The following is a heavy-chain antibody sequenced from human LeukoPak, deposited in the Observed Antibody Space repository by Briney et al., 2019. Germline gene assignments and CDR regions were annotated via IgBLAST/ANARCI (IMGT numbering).Heavy chain of an antibody. CDR3: ARLARSSSFFDY. Sequence: PSETLSLTCTVSCGSISSSSYYWGWIRQPPGKGLEWSGSIYYSGSTYYNPPLKSRVTISVDTSKDQFSLKLSSVTAADTAVYYCARLARSSSFFDYWGQGTLVTVSS. V-gene: IGHV4-39*01. J-gene: IGHJ4*02. CDR1: CGSISSSSYY. D-gene: IGHD6-6*01. CDR2: IYYSGST.